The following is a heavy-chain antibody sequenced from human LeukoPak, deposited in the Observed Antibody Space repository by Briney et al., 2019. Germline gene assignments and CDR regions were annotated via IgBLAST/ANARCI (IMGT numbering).Heavy chain of an antibody. CDR2: ISYDGSNK. J-gene: IGHJ4*02. Sequence: HPGGSLRLSCAASGFNFSSYAMHWVRQAPGKGLEWEAVISYDGSNKYYADSVKGRFTISRDNSKNTLYLQMNSLRAEDTAVYYCAKDVVGATDYWGQGTLVTVSS. CDR3: AKDVVGATDY. CDR1: GFNFSSYA. V-gene: IGHV3-30-3*01. D-gene: IGHD1-26*01.